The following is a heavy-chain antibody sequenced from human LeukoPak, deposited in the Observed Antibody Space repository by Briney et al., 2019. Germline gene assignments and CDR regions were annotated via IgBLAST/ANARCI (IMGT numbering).Heavy chain of an antibody. CDR1: GGTFSSYA. V-gene: IGHV1-69*06. D-gene: IGHD1-26*01. J-gene: IGHJ6*02. Sequence: SVKVSCKASGGTFSSYAISWVRQAPGQGLEWMGGIIPIFGTANYAQKFQGRVTITADKSTSTAYMELSSLRSGDTAVYYCARDAKGELLPMGYYYYGMDVWGQGTTVTVSS. CDR3: ARDAKGELLPMGYYYYGMDV. CDR2: IIPIFGTA.